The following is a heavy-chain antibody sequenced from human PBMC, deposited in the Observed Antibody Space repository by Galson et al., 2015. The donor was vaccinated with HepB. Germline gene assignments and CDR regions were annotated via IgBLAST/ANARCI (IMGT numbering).Heavy chain of an antibody. CDR2: IYWDDDK. J-gene: IGHJ4*02. V-gene: IGHV2-5*02. Sequence: PALVKPTQTLTLTCTFSGFSLDTAGEGVGWVRQPPGKAREWLALIYWDDDKRYIPSLMNRLTITKDASKNQVVLTLADMDPIDTGTYYCAHGYGPLDYWGQGILVTVSS. D-gene: IGHD5-12*01. CDR1: GFSLDTAGEG. CDR3: AHGYGPLDY.